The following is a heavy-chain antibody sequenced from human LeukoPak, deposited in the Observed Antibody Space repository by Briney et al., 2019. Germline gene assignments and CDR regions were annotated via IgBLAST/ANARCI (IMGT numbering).Heavy chain of an antibody. D-gene: IGHD2-2*01. CDR1: GFTFSSYS. CDR3: ARSGGCSSTSCSPNFDY. CDR2: ISSSSSYI. Sequence: GGSLRLSCAASGFTFSSYSMNWVRQAPGKGLEWVSSISSSSSYIYYADSVKGRFTISRDNAKNSLYLRMNSLRAEDTAVYYCARSGGCSSTSCSPNFDYWGQGTLVTVSS. J-gene: IGHJ4*02. V-gene: IGHV3-21*01.